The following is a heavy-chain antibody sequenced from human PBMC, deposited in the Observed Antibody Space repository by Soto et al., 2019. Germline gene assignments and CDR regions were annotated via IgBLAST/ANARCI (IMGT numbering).Heavy chain of an antibody. CDR1: GGSISSYY. CDR2: IYYSGST. J-gene: IGHJ5*02. Sequence: SETLSLTCTVSGGSISSYYWSWIRQPPGKGLEWIGYIYYSGSTNYNTSLKSRVTISVDTSKNQCSLKLSSVTAADTAVYYCARLEDYYDWFDPWGQGTLVTVSS. V-gene: IGHV4-59*01. D-gene: IGHD3-22*01. CDR3: ARLEDYYDWFDP.